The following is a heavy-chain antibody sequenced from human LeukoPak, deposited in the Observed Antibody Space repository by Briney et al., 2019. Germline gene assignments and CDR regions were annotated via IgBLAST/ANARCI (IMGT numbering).Heavy chain of an antibody. V-gene: IGHV3-64*01. Sequence: GGSLRLSCAASGFTFTTYAIHWVRQAPGKGLEFVSAINDNGYNTFYANSVKGRFTVSRDNSKNTAYLQMGSLRAEDLAVYYCAREAHSSGWPLDYWGQGTLVSVSS. CDR3: AREAHSSGWPLDY. CDR1: GFTFTTYA. D-gene: IGHD6-19*01. CDR2: INDNGYNT. J-gene: IGHJ4*02.